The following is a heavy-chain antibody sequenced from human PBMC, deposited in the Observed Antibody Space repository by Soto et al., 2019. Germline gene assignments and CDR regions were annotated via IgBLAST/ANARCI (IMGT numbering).Heavy chain of an antibody. CDR2: INAGNGNT. J-gene: IGHJ5*02. Sequence: GAXXXVSCKASGYTFTNYAMHWVRQAPGQRLEWMGWINAGNGNTKYSQKFQGRVTITRDTSASTAYMELSSLRSEDTAVYYCARASGPRTPGYWFAPWGQGTLVTVSS. CDR1: GYTFTNYA. V-gene: IGHV1-3*01. CDR3: ARASGPRTPGYWFAP. D-gene: IGHD3-10*01.